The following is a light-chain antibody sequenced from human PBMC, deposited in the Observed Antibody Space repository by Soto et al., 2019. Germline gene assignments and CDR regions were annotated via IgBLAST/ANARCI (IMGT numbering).Light chain of an antibody. CDR3: QQRSNWPPLT. J-gene: IGKJ4*01. CDR1: QSISSY. V-gene: IGKV3-11*01. Sequence: EIVLTQSPATLSLSPGESATLSCRASQSISSYLAWYQQKPGQAPRLLIYDASNRATGIPARFSGSGSGTDFTLTISSLEPEDFAVYYCQQRSNWPPLTFGGGTKVEI. CDR2: DAS.